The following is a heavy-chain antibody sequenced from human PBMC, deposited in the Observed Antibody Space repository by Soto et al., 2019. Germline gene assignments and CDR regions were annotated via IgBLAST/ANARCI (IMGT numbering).Heavy chain of an antibody. D-gene: IGHD6-13*01. CDR3: ARGNYPGGIAAAHYGMDV. CDR2: ISSSSSYI. V-gene: IGHV3-21*01. Sequence: EVQLVESGGGLVKPGGSLRLSCAASGFTFSSYSMNWVRQAPGKGLEWVSSISSSSSYIYYADSVKGRFTISRDNAKNSLYLQMNSLRAEDTAVYYCARGNYPGGIAAAHYGMDVWGQGTTVTVSS. J-gene: IGHJ6*02. CDR1: GFTFSSYS.